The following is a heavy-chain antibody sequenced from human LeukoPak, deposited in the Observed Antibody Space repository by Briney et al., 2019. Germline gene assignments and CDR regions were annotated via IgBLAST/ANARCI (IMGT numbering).Heavy chain of an antibody. D-gene: IGHD2-2*01. Sequence: PGGSLRLSCTASGFTFNNYAMSWVRQAPGKGLEWVSAISGSGGSTYYADSVKGRFTISRDNSKNTLYLQMNSLRAEDTAVYYCAKEGYCSSTSCYGSYYYYGMDVWGQGTTVTVSS. CDR1: GFTFNNYA. J-gene: IGHJ6*02. CDR3: AKEGYCSSTSCYGSYYYYGMDV. V-gene: IGHV3-23*01. CDR2: ISGSGGST.